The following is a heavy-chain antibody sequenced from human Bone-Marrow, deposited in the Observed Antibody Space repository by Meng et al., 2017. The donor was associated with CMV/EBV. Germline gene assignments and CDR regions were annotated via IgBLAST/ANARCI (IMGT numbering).Heavy chain of an antibody. D-gene: IGHD3-22*01. CDR2: ISWDGGST. J-gene: IGHJ4*02. CDR1: GFTFDDYA. Sequence: GGSLRLSCAASGFTFDDYAMHWVRQAPGKGLEWVSLISWDGGSTYYADSVKGRFTISRDNSKNSLYLQMNSLRAEDTALYYCAKGIEMIVVGTNFYYWGQGTLVTVSS. V-gene: IGHV3-43D*03. CDR3: AKGIEMIVVGTNFYY.